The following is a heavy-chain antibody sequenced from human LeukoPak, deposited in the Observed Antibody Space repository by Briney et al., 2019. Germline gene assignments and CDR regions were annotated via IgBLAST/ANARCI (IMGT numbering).Heavy chain of an antibody. CDR3: ARDLGYCSSTSCYGTAYDY. J-gene: IGHJ4*02. CDR1: GLTFSSFG. D-gene: IGHD2-2*01. Sequence: GGSLRLSCAASGLTFSSFGMNWVPQAPGKGLDWVSYISSSGKTINYADSVKGRFTISRDNAKNSLYLQINSLRAEDTAVYYCARDLGYCSSTSCYGTAYDYWGQGTLVTVSS. CDR2: ISSSGKTI. V-gene: IGHV3-48*04.